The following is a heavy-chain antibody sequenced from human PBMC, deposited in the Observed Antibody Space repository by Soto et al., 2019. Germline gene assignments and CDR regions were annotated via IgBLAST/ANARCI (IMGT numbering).Heavy chain of an antibody. D-gene: IGHD6-19*01. V-gene: IGHV3-23*01. Sequence: EVQLLESGGGLVQPGGSLSLSCAASGFTFNYYAMTWVRQAPGKGLEWVSTISASGGTTYYADSVKGRFTISRDNSKNPRYLQMDSLRAEETAVYYCAKRGIEVAGKYRWFDPWGQGTLVTVSS. CDR3: AKRGIEVAGKYRWFDP. J-gene: IGHJ5*02. CDR2: ISASGGTT. CDR1: GFTFNYYA.